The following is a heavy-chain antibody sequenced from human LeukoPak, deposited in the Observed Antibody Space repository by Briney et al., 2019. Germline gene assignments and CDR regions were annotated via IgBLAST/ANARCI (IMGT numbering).Heavy chain of an antibody. Sequence: ASVKVSCTASGYTFTSYYMHWVRQAPGQGLEWMGIINPSGGSTSYAQKFQGRVTMTRDTSTSTVYMELSSLRSEDTAVYYCARDPSSGWGEFDYWGQGTLVTVS. D-gene: IGHD6-19*01. CDR1: GYTFTSYY. CDR3: ARDPSSGWGEFDY. V-gene: IGHV1-46*01. J-gene: IGHJ4*02. CDR2: INPSGGST.